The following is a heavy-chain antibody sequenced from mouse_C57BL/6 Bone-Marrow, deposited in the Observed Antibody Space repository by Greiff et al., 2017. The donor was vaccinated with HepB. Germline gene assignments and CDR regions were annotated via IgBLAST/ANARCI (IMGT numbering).Heavy chain of an antibody. CDR1: GYSITSGYY. CDR2: ISYDGSN. Sequence: EVQLQQSGPGLVKPSQSLSLTCSVTGYSITSGYYWNWIRQFPGNKLEWMGYISYDGSNNYNPSLKNRISITRDTSKNQFFLKLNSVTTEDTATYYCARSNWDFAYWGQGTLVTVSA. D-gene: IGHD4-1*01. V-gene: IGHV3-6*01. J-gene: IGHJ3*01. CDR3: ARSNWDFAY.